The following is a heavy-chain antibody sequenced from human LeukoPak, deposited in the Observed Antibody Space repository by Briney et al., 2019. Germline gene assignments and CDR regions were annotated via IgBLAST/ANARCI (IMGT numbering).Heavy chain of an antibody. CDR1: GGSINNGGYY. J-gene: IGHJ3*02. Sequence: PSQTLSLTCTVSGGSINNGGYYWSWIRQHPGKGLEWIGYIYYSGSTYYNPSLKSRVTISVDRSKNQFSLKLSSVTAADTAVYYCARVTMDTAMVLDAFDIWGQGTMVTVSS. D-gene: IGHD5-18*01. V-gene: IGHV4-31*03. CDR2: IYYSGST. CDR3: ARVTMDTAMVLDAFDI.